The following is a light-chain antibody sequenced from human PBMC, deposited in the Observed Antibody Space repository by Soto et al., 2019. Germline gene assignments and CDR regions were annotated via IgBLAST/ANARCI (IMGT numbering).Light chain of an antibody. CDR2: GGT. Sequence: EIVLTQSPATLCLSPGERATLSCRASQSVSNNYLAWYQQKPGQAPRLLIYGGTSRATGIPDRFSGSGYGTEFTLTISRLEPEDFAVYYCQQYGSSPYTFGQRARLEI. CDR3: QQYGSSPYT. V-gene: IGKV3-20*01. CDR1: QSVSNNY. J-gene: IGKJ5*01.